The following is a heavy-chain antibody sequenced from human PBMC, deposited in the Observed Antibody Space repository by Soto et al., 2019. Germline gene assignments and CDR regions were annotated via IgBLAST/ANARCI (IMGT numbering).Heavy chain of an antibody. D-gene: IGHD3-16*01. Sequence: QIQLVQSGAELKKPGASVKVSCKASGYDFITYGITWVRQAPGHGLEWMGWISAYSGDTNYAQKFQGRVTMTTDTSTSTAYMELRGLRSDDTAMYYCAKATWVQLCEFWGQGTLVTVSS. V-gene: IGHV1-18*01. J-gene: IGHJ4*02. CDR3: AKATWVQLCEF. CDR1: GYDFITYG. CDR2: ISAYSGDT.